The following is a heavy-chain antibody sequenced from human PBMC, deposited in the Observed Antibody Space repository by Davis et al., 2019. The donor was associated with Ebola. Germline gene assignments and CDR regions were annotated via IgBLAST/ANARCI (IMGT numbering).Heavy chain of an antibody. CDR2: ITSSGSTI. J-gene: IGHJ4*02. V-gene: IGHV3-11*01. Sequence: GESLKISCAASGFTFSDYYMSWIRQAPGKGLEWVSYITSSGSTIYYADSVKGRFTISRDNAKNSLYLQMNSLRAEDTAVYYCARGGGLMDYDILTGYYFDYWGQGTLVTVSS. D-gene: IGHD3-9*01. CDR1: GFTFSDYY. CDR3: ARGGGLMDYDILTGYYFDY.